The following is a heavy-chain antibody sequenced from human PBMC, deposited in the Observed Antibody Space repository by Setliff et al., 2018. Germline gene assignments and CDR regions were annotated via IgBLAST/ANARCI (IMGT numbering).Heavy chain of an antibody. Sequence: PSETLSLTCTVSGGSIGTSYWGWIRQPPGKGLEWIGHIYYTGSTSYSPSLKSRVTISLDTSRKEFSLSLSSVTAADTAVYYCARATYSTGWYGGGGAYYYMDVWGTGTTVTVSS. D-gene: IGHD6-19*01. CDR1: GGSIGTSY. J-gene: IGHJ6*03. V-gene: IGHV4-59*08. CDR3: ARATYSTGWYGGGGAYYYMDV. CDR2: IYYTGST.